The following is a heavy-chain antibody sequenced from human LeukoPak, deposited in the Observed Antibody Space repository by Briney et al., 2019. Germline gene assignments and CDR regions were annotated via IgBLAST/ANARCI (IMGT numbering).Heavy chain of an antibody. CDR2: IYTSGST. CDR3: ARGWGSGSYYYYYGMDV. D-gene: IGHD3-10*01. V-gene: IGHV4-4*07. Sequence: SETLSLTCTVSGGSISSYYWSWIRQPAGKGLEWIGRIYTSGSTNYNPSLKSRVTMSVDTSKNQFSLKLSSVTAADTAVYYCARGWGSGSYYYYYGMDVWGQGTTVTVSS. CDR1: GGSISSYY. J-gene: IGHJ6*02.